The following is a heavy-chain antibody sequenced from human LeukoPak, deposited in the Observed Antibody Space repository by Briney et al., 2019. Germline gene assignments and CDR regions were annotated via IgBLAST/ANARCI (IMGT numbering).Heavy chain of an antibody. J-gene: IGHJ4*02. CDR1: GFTFSSYA. CDR3: ATDPDSSGYYYPIFDY. D-gene: IGHD3-22*01. Sequence: AGGSLRLSCAASGFTFSSYAMHWVRQAPGKGLVWVAIISYDGSNKYYADSVKGRFTISRDNPKNTLYLQINSLRAEDTAVYYCATDPDSSGYYYPIFDYWGQGTLVTVSS. CDR2: ISYDGSNK. V-gene: IGHV3-30-3*01.